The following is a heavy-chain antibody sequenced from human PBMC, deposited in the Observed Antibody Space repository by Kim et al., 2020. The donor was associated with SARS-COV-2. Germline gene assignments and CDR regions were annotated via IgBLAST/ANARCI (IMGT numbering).Heavy chain of an antibody. Sequence: NTRYSQTFQGRVSITRDTSATTAYLEVSGLISEDTAVYYCAREAVTGSFDYWGQGSLVTVSS. J-gene: IGHJ4*02. CDR3: AREAVTGSFDY. V-gene: IGHV1-3*01. CDR2: NT. D-gene: IGHD6-19*01.